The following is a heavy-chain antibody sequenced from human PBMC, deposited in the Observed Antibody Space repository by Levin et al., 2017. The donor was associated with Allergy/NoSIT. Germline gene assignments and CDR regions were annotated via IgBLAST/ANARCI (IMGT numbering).Heavy chain of an antibody. Sequence: PGESLKISCKAAGYTFNSYGITWVRQAPGQGLEWVGWISTYNAYTKYAQKLQGRVTLTTDTSTSTAFLELRSLTSDDTAVYYWARSRREVRGVGGDYWGQGTLVTVSS. CDR3: ARSRREVRGVGGDY. CDR1: GYTFNSYG. D-gene: IGHD3-10*01. V-gene: IGHV1-18*01. J-gene: IGHJ4*02. CDR2: ISTYNAYT.